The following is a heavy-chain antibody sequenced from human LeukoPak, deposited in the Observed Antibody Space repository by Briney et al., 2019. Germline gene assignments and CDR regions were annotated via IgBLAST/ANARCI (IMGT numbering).Heavy chain of an antibody. D-gene: IGHD2-8*01. CDR2: VYYSGST. CDR1: GVSIRTYY. CDR3: AVNSTKHTFDI. J-gene: IGHJ3*02. Sequence: PSETLSLTCTVSGVSIRTYYLSGLRQSPRRGGEWIGYVYYSGSTYYNPSLKSRVSISVDTSKNQFSLKLSSVTAADTAVYYCAVNSTKHTFDIWGQGTMVTVSS. V-gene: IGHV4-59*08.